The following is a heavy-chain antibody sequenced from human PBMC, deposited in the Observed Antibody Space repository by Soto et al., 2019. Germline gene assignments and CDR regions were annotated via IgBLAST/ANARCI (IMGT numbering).Heavy chain of an antibody. CDR1: GFSFSDYE. V-gene: IGHV3-48*03. Sequence: GGSLRLSCAASGFSFSDYEMNWVRQAPGKGLEWIAHISFSGSTIYYADSVKGRLSISRDNSKNFLYLQMSGLRADGSAVYYCTRGAGFFYGVDVWGLGTTVTVSS. CDR3: TRGAGFFYGVDV. D-gene: IGHD3-10*01. CDR2: ISFSGSTI. J-gene: IGHJ6*02.